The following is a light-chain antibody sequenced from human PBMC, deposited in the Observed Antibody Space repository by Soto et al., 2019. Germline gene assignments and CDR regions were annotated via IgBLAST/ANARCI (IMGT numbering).Light chain of an antibody. Sequence: QLVLTQPPSASGTPGQRVTISCSGRSSDIGSNTVNWYQQLPGTAPKLLIYRDNHRPSGIPDRFSGSKSGTSASLDISGLQSGDEADYYCTAWDGSLNVRLFGGGTQLTVL. V-gene: IGLV1-44*01. J-gene: IGLJ3*02. CDR3: TAWDGSLNVRL. CDR1: SSDIGSNT. CDR2: RDN.